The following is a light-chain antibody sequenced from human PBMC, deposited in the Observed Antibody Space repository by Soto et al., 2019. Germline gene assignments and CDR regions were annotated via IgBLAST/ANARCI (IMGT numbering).Light chain of an antibody. CDR3: KQYGSSPLT. CDR2: GAS. CDR1: QSVSSSY. J-gene: IGKJ4*01. V-gene: IGKV3-20*01. Sequence: EIVVTQSPGTLSLSPGERTTLSCRASQSVSSSYLAWYQQKPGQAPRLLIYGASSRATGIPDRFSGSGSGTALTLTTSRLEPEDFAAYYCKQYGSSPLTFGGGTKVEIK.